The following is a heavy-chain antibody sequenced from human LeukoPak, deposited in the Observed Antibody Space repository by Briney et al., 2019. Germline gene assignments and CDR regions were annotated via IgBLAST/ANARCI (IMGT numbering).Heavy chain of an antibody. J-gene: IGHJ6*02. Sequence: GGSLTLSCAASGFTFSDYYMSWIRQAPGKGLEWVSYISSSGSTIYYADSVKGRFTISRDNAKNSLYLQMTSLRAEDTAVYYCAGGPDIVVVPAATYGMDVWGQGTTVTGSS. V-gene: IGHV3-11*01. CDR2: ISSSGSTI. D-gene: IGHD2-2*01. CDR1: GFTFSDYY. CDR3: AGGPDIVVVPAATYGMDV.